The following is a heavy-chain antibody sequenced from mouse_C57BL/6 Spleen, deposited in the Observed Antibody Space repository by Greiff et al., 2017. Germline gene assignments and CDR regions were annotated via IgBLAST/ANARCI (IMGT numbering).Heavy chain of an antibody. CDR3: ARDYGSSVYWYFDV. CDR2: IYPGSGNT. J-gene: IGHJ1*03. V-gene: IGHV1-66*01. Sequence: QVQLQQSGPELVKPGASVKISCKASGYSITSYYIHWVKQRPGQGLEWIGWIYPGSGNTKYNEKFKGKATLTADTSSSTAYMQLSSLTSEDSAVYYCARDYGSSVYWYFDVWGTGTTVTVSS. D-gene: IGHD1-1*01. CDR1: GYSITSYY.